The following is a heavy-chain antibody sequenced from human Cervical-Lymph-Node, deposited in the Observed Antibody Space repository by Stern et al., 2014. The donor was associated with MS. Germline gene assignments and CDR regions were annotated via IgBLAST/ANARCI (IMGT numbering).Heavy chain of an antibody. V-gene: IGHV4-61*02. CDR2: IYTSGST. CDR3: ARVHCTNGVCYFDY. J-gene: IGHJ4*02. CDR1: GGSISSGSYY. Sequence: QVQLQESGPGLVKPSQTLSLTCTVSGGSISSGSYYWSWIRQPAGKGLEWVGRIYTSGSTNYNPSLKSRVPISVNTTKNQFSRKLSSVTAADTAVYYCARVHCTNGVCYFDYWGQGTLVTVSS. D-gene: IGHD2-8*01.